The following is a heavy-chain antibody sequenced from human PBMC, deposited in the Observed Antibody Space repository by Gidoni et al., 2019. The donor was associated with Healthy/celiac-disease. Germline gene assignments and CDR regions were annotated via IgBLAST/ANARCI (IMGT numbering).Heavy chain of an antibody. CDR3: AREEMGNQLRNY. CDR1: AGPFSSYA. J-gene: IGHJ4*02. CDR2: IIPIFGTA. D-gene: IGHD2-2*01. V-gene: IGHV1-69*12. Sequence: QVQLVQSGAEVKKPGSSVKVSCKVSAGPFSSYAISWVRQAPGQGLEWMGGIIPIFGTANYAQKFQGRVTITADESTSTAYMELSSLRSEDTAVYYCAREEMGNQLRNYWGQGTLVTVSS.